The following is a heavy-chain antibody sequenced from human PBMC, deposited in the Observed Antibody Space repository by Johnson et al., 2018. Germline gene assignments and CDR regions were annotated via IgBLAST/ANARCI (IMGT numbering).Heavy chain of an antibody. J-gene: IGHJ6*02. D-gene: IGHD1-14*01. CDR1: GGSISSYY. CDR3: ARVPGSVYYYYGMDV. V-gene: IGHV4-59*01. Sequence: QVQLQESGPGLVKPSETLSLTCTVSGGSISSYYWSWIRQPRGKGLEWIGYIYSSGSTNYNPPLKSRVTISVDTSKNQFSLKLSSVTAADTAVYYCARVPGSVYYYYGMDVWGQGTTVTVSS. CDR2: IYSSGST.